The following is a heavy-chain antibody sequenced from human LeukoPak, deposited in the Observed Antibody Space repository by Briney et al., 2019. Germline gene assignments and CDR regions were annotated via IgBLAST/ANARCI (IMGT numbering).Heavy chain of an antibody. D-gene: IGHD1-26*01. J-gene: IGHJ4*02. Sequence: SVKVSCKASGGTFSSYAISWVRQAPGQGLEWMGGIIPIFGTANYAQKFQGRVTITADKSTSTAYMELSSLRSEDTAVYYCAREVSGSYYRAYFDYWGQGTLVTVSS. CDR2: IIPIFGTA. V-gene: IGHV1-69*06. CDR3: AREVSGSYYRAYFDY. CDR1: GGTFSSYA.